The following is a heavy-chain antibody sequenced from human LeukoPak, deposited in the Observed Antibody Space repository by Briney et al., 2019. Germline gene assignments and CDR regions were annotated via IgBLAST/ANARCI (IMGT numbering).Heavy chain of an antibody. J-gene: IGHJ4*02. Sequence: ASETLSLTCTVSGGYLGSHYWTWIRQPPGKGLEWIGYIYDSGSTYYHPSLKSRVTISVDTSKNQFSLRLSSATAADTAVYYCARWGDSSGYFDYWGQGTLVTVSS. CDR1: GGYLGSHY. CDR2: IYDSGST. CDR3: ARWGDSSGYFDY. D-gene: IGHD3-22*01. V-gene: IGHV4-59*11.